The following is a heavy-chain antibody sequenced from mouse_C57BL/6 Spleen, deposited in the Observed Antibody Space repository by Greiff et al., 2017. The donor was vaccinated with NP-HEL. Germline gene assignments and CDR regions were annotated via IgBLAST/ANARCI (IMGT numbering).Heavy chain of an antibody. Sequence: QVQLQQPGAELVKPGASVKLSCKASGYNFTSYWMHWVKQRPGQGLEWIGMIHPNSGSTNYNEKFKSKATLTVDKSSSTAYMQLSSLTSEDSAVYYGARGGRYYAMDYWGQGTSVTVSS. CDR2: IHPNSGST. J-gene: IGHJ4*01. CDR1: GYNFTSYW. CDR3: ARGGRYYAMDY. V-gene: IGHV1-64*01.